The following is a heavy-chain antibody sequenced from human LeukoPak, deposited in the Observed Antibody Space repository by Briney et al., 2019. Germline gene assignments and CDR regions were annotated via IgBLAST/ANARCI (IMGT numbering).Heavy chain of an antibody. CDR2: IYYSGNT. Sequence: SETLSLTCTVSGGSVTGNYWSWIRQPPGKGLDWIGYIYYSGNTKYNPSLKSRVTISVDTSTNQFSLRLSSVTAADTAVYYCARASNMVRGKTFFDSWGQGILVTVSS. J-gene: IGHJ4*02. CDR3: ARASNMVRGKTFFDS. V-gene: IGHV4-59*08. CDR1: GGSVTGNY. D-gene: IGHD3-10*01.